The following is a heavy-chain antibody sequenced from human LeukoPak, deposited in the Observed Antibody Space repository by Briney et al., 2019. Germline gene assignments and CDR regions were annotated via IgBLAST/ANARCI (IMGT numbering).Heavy chain of an antibody. CDR2: IYSGGST. CDR3: AREGYGGNSGRDY. Sequence: GGSLRLSCAASGFTVSSYNMMWVRQAPGKGLEGVSVIYSGGSTYYADSVKGRFTISRDNSKNTLYLQMNSLRAEDTAVYYCAREGYGGNSGRDYWGQGTLVTVSS. CDR1: GFTVSSYN. V-gene: IGHV3-53*01. D-gene: IGHD4-23*01. J-gene: IGHJ4*02.